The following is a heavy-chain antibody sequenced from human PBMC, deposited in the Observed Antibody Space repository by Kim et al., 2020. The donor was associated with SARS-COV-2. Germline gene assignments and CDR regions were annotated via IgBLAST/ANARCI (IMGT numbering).Heavy chain of an antibody. D-gene: IGHD6-19*01. V-gene: IGHV3-21*01. CDR3: ASSPERIAVAPIQH. CDR1: GFTFSSYS. Sequence: GGSLRLSCAASGFTFSSYSMNWVRQAPGKGLEWVPSISSSSSYIYYADSVKGRFTISRDNAKNSLYLQMNSLRAEDTAVYYCASSPERIAVAPIQHWGQGTLVTVSS. CDR2: ISSSSSYI. J-gene: IGHJ1*01.